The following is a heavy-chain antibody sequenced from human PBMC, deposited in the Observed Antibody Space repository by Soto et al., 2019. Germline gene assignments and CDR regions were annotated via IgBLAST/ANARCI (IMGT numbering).Heavy chain of an antibody. Sequence: QVQLQESGPGLVKPSGTLSLTCDVSGGSINNGNSWSWVRQSPARGLVWIGEIYHSGRTDYNPSLRSRVTLSIDRSKNQFSLKQSSVTAGDTAIYYCAGCYCSGGRCLSSDMDNWGQGTTVTVS. J-gene: IGHJ6*02. CDR1: GGSINNGNS. V-gene: IGHV4-4*02. CDR3: AGCYCSGGRCLSSDMDN. CDR2: IYHSGRT. D-gene: IGHD6-19*01.